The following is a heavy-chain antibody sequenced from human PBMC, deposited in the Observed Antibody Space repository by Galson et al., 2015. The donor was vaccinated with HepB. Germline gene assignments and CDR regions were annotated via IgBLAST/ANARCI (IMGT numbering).Heavy chain of an antibody. Sequence: SVKVSCKASGGTFSSYAISWVRQAPGQGLEWMGGIIPIFGTANYAQKFQGRVTITADESTSTAYMELSSLRSEDTAVYYCARAGSDYYDSSGYFSPFDYWGQGTLVTVSS. J-gene: IGHJ4*02. V-gene: IGHV1-69*13. CDR1: GGTFSSYA. CDR2: IIPIFGTA. D-gene: IGHD3-22*01. CDR3: ARAGSDYYDSSGYFSPFDY.